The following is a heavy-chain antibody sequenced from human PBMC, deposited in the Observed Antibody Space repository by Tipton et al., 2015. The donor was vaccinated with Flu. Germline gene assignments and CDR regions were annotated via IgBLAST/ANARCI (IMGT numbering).Heavy chain of an antibody. Sequence: TLSLTCTVSGGSISSGSYYWSWIRQPAGKGLEWIGRIYTSGSTNYNPSLKSRVTISVDTSKNQFSLKLGSVTAADTAVYYCARDYGGHIYYWGQGTLVTVSS. CDR3: ARDYGGHIYY. CDR1: GGSISSGSYY. J-gene: IGHJ4*02. V-gene: IGHV4-61*02. D-gene: IGHD2-21*01. CDR2: IYTSGST.